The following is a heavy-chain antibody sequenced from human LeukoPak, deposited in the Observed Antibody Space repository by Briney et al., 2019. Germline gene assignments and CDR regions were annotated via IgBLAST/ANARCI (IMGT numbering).Heavy chain of an antibody. CDR2: IKQDGSEK. D-gene: IGHD2-15*01. V-gene: IGHV3-7*01. CDR1: GFTFNNAW. CDR3: ARHRSGGSQDDAFDI. Sequence: GGSLRLSCAASGFTFNNAWMSWVRQAPGKWLEWVADIKQDGSEKYYVDSVKGRFTISRQNAKNSLFLQMNSLRAEDTAVYYCARHRSGGSQDDAFDIWGQGTMVTVSS. J-gene: IGHJ3*02.